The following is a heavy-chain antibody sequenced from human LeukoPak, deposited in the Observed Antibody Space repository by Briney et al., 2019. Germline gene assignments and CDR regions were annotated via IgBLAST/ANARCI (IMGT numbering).Heavy chain of an antibody. V-gene: IGHV3-21*01. CDR2: ISGSSIYI. CDR1: GFIFSTYG. CDR3: ARVTDFSLASAGSGDY. D-gene: IGHD6-13*01. Sequence: GGSLRLSCAASGFIFSTYGMNWVRQAPGKGLEWVSSISGSSIYIYYSESVKGRFIISRDNAKNSLYLQMNSLRADDTAVYYCARVTDFSLASAGSGDYRGQGTLVTVSS. J-gene: IGHJ4*02.